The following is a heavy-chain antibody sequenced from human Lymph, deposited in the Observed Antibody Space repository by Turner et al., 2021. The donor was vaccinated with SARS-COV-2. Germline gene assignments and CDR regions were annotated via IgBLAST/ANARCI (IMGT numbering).Heavy chain of an antibody. D-gene: IGHD3-10*01. CDR3: ARDSSGSGTLDY. V-gene: IGHV3-30-3*01. J-gene: IGHJ4*02. Sequence: QVQLVESGGGVVQPGRSLRPSCAASGFTFNTYPMHWVRQAPGKGLEWVAVISYDGSNKYYADSVKGRFTISRDNSKNTLYLQMNSLRAEDTAVYYCARDSSGSGTLDYWGQGTLVTVSS. CDR1: GFTFNTYP. CDR2: ISYDGSNK.